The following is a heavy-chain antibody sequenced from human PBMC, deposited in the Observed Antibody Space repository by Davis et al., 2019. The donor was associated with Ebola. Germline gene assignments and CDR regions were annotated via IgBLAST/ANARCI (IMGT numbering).Heavy chain of an antibody. CDR1: GGTFSNSA. CDR3: ATKHHATLGGNYYYGLDV. V-gene: IGHV1-69*13. D-gene: IGHD3-16*01. J-gene: IGHJ6*02. CDR2: IIPIFPSA. Sequence: AASVKVSCKTSGGTFSNSAISWVRQAPGQGLEWVGGIIPIFPSADYGQGFQGRVTITADESTSTAYMELTSLRSEDTAVYYCATKHHATLGGNYYYGLDVWGQGTAVTVSS.